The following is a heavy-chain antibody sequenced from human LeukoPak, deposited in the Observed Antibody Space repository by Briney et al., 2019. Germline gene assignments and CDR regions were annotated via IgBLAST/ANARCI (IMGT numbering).Heavy chain of an antibody. Sequence: SVKVSCEASGDTLSSYSISWVRQAPGQGLEWMGRILPILGVTDYSQKFQGRVTITADTSTRTAYMELSSLRSEDTAMYYCARQKYEYDSRVEFDVWGQGTMVTVSS. J-gene: IGHJ3*01. V-gene: IGHV1-69*02. CDR3: ARQKYEYDSRVEFDV. CDR2: ILPILGVT. D-gene: IGHD3-22*01. CDR1: GDTLSSYS.